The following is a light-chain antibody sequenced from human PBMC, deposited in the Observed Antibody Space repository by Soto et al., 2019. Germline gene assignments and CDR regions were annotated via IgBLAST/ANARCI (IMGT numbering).Light chain of an antibody. CDR1: SSDVGGYNY. J-gene: IGLJ1*01. Sequence: QSVLTQPPSASGSPGQSVTISCTGTSSDVGGYNYVSWYQHHPGKAPKLLIYEVSKRPSGVPDRFSGSKSAKTASLTVFGFQVLDEADYFCSSYAGDYNLYVFGTGTKVTVL. V-gene: IGLV2-8*01. CDR3: SSYAGDYNLYV. CDR2: EVS.